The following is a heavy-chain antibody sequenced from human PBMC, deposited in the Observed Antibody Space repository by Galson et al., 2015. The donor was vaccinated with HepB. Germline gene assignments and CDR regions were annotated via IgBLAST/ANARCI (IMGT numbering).Heavy chain of an antibody. D-gene: IGHD3-10*01. CDR2: ISDTGSTM. Sequence: SLRLSCAGSGFTFSNHEMNWVRQAPGKGLEWVSYISDTGSTMYYADSVKGRFTVSRDNAKKSLDLQMNSLRSDDTAVYYCARDGVRLSWFGEYIDYWGQGTLVTVSS. CDR1: GFTFSNHE. V-gene: IGHV3-48*03. CDR3: ARDGVRLSWFGEYIDY. J-gene: IGHJ4*02.